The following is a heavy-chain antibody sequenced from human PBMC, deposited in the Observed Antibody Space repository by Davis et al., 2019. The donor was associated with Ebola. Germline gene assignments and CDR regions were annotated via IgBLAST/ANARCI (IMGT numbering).Heavy chain of an antibody. D-gene: IGHD5-12*01. J-gene: IGHJ3*02. CDR2: INPNDGRT. CDR1: GYTFTNYY. V-gene: IGHV1-46*03. CDR3: TTPGGQDSGYDVFDI. Sequence: AASVNVSCKASGYTFTNYYMHWVRQPPGQGLEWMGMINPNDGRTIYAQKLQGRVTVTRDTSTTTVYMDLSSLRSEDTALYYCTTPGGQDSGYDVFDIWGQGTMVTVSS.